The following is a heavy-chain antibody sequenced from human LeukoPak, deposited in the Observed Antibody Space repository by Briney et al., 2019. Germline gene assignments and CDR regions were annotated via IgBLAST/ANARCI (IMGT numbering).Heavy chain of an antibody. D-gene: IGHD5-12*01. V-gene: IGHV3-21*01. CDR2: ISSRSSYI. CDR3: ARDPFSGYDKRVYYFDY. CDR1: GFTFSSYT. Sequence: PGGSLRVSCAASGFTFSSYTMNWVRQAPGKGLEWVSSISSRSSYIYYADSVKGRFTISRDNAKNSLYLQMNSLRAEDTAVNYCARDPFSGYDKRVYYFDYWGQGTLVTVSS. J-gene: IGHJ4*02.